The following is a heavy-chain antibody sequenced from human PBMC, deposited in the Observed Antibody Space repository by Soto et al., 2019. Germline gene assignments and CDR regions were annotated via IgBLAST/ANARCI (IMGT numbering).Heavy chain of an antibody. CDR1: GFTFSSYG. CDR3: AKDLGSGWPNYYYGMDV. CDR2: ISYDGSNK. D-gene: IGHD6-19*01. Sequence: QVQLVESGGGVAQPGRSLRLSCAASGFTFSSYGMHWVRQAPGKGLEWVAVISYDGSNKYYADSVKGRFTISRDNSKNTLYLQMNSLRAEDTAVYYCAKDLGSGWPNYYYGMDVWGQGTTVTVSS. V-gene: IGHV3-30*18. J-gene: IGHJ6*02.